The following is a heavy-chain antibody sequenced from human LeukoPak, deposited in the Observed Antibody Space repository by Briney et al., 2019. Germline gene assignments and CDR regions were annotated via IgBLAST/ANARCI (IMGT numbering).Heavy chain of an antibody. CDR3: ARAVLWGLYGSGCWLY. Sequence: SETLSLTCTVSGGSISSSSYYWGWIRQPPGKGLEWIGSIYYSGSTYYNPSLKSRVTISVDTSKNQFSLKLSSVTAADTAVYYCARAVLWGLYGSGCWLYWGQGTLVSVSS. CDR2: IYYSGST. J-gene: IGHJ4*02. CDR1: GGSISSSSYY. V-gene: IGHV4-39*01. D-gene: IGHD3-10*01.